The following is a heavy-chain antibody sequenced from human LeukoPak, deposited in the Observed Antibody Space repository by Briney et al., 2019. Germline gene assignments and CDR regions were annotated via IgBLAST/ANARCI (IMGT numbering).Heavy chain of an antibody. V-gene: IGHV3-9*03. Sequence: PGGSLRLSCAASGFTFDDYAMHWVRQAPGKGLEWVSGISWNSGSIGYADSVKGRFTISRDNAKNSLYLQMNSLRAADMALYYCAKDNSGVYNSGNYFDYWGQGTLVTVSS. D-gene: IGHD5/OR15-5a*01. CDR3: AKDNSGVYNSGNYFDY. CDR2: ISWNSGSI. CDR1: GFTFDDYA. J-gene: IGHJ4*02.